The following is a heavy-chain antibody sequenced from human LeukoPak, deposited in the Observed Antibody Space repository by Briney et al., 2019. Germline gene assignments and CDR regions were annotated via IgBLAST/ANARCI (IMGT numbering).Heavy chain of an antibody. CDR1: GFTCSSYW. Sequence: GVSLRLSCAASGFTCSSYWMSWLPQAPGNGLEGVANIKQDGSEKYYVDSVKGRFTISRDNAKNSLYLQMNSLRAEDTAVCYCARDGPPRYYFDYWGQGTLVTVSS. J-gene: IGHJ4*02. D-gene: IGHD3/OR15-3a*01. CDR2: IKQDGSEK. V-gene: IGHV3-7*03. CDR3: ARDGPPRYYFDY.